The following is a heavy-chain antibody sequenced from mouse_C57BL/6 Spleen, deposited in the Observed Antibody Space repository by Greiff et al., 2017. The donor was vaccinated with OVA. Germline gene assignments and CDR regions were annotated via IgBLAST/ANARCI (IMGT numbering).Heavy chain of an antibody. CDR3: ARGSWAMDY. CDR2: IYPSDSET. J-gene: IGHJ4*01. CDR1: GYTFTSYW. V-gene: IGHV1-61*01. D-gene: IGHD3-1*01. Sequence: VKLQQPGAELVRPGSSVKLSCKASGYTFTSYWMDWVKQRPGQGLEWIGNIYPSDSETHYNQKFKDKATLTVDKSSSTAYMQLSSLTSEDSAVYYCARGSWAMDYWGQGTSVTVSS.